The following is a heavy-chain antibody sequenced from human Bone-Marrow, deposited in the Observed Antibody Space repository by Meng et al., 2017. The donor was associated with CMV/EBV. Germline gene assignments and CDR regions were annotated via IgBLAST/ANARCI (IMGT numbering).Heavy chain of an antibody. D-gene: IGHD2-15*01. Sequence: GGSLRLSCAASGFTFSSYGMHWVRQAPGKGLVWVSRINSGGSSTRYADSVKGRFTISRDNAKNTLYLHMNSLRVEDTAVYYCARALVRVATKGYCCYGIDLWGQGTLVTVSS. J-gene: IGHJ5*02. V-gene: IGHV3-74*01. CDR3: ARALVRVATKGYCCYGIDL. CDR1: GFTFSSYG. CDR2: INSGGSST.